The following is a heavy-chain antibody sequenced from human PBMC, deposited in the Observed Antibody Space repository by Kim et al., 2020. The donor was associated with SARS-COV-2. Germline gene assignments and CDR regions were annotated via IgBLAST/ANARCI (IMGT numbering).Heavy chain of an antibody. CDR2: IWYDGSNK. CDR3: AIGYCSGGSCYSHLFYYYYGMDV. V-gene: IGHV3-33*01. Sequence: GGSLRLSCAASGFTFSSYGMHWVRQAPGKGLEWEADIWYDGSNKYYADSVKGRFTISRDNSKNTLYLKMNSLRAEDTAVYYCAIGYCSGGSCYSHLFYYYYGMDVWGQGTTVTVSS. CDR1: GFTFSSYG. D-gene: IGHD2-15*01. J-gene: IGHJ6*02.